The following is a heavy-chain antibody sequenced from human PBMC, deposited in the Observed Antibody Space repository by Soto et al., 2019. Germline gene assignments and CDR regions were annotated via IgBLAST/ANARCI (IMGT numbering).Heavy chain of an antibody. CDR3: ARERTTMVRALDV. Sequence: EVQLVESGGGLVQPGGSLRLSCAASGFTFSSFWMNWVRQAPGKGLEWVANIRQDGSEKYYVDSVKGRFTISRDNGENSLYLQLNSLTSEDTAVYYGARERTTMVRALDVWGQGTTVTVSS. CDR2: IRQDGSEK. J-gene: IGHJ6*02. CDR1: GFTFSSFW. V-gene: IGHV3-7*01. D-gene: IGHD3-10*01.